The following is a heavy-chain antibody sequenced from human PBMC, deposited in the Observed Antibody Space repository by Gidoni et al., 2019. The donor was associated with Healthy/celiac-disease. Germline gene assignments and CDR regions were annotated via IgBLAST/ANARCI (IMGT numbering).Heavy chain of an antibody. D-gene: IGHD1-26*01. CDR1: GGSISSSNW. CDR2: IYHSGST. CDR3: ATAHYRDYYYYYGMDV. Sequence: QVQLQESRPGLVQPSGTLSPTCAVSGGSISSSNWWSWVRQPPGKGLEWIGEIYHSGSTNYNPSLKSRVTISVDKSKNQFSLKLSSVTAADTAVYYCATAHYRDYYYYYGMDVWGQGTTVTVSS. V-gene: IGHV4-4*02. J-gene: IGHJ6*02.